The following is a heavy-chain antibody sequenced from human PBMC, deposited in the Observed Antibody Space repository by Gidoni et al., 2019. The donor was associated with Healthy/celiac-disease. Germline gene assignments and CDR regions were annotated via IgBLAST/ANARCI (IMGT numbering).Heavy chain of an antibody. CDR1: GFTFSSYS. J-gene: IGHJ4*02. CDR3: AREINSNYAYFDY. Sequence: EVQLVESGGGLVKPGGSLRLSCAASGFTFSSYSMNWVRQAPGKGLGWASSLSSSSSYIYYADSVKGRFTISRDNAKNSLYLQMNSLRAEDTAVYYCAREINSNYAYFDYWGQGTLVTVSS. CDR2: LSSSSSYI. V-gene: IGHV3-21*01. D-gene: IGHD4-4*01.